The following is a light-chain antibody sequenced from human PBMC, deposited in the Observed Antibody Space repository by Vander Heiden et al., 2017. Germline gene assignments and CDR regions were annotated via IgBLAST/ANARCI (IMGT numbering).Light chain of an antibody. J-gene: IGKJ2*01. CDR2: GAS. CDR3: QQYGSSPLYT. CDR1: QSVSSSY. Sequence: EIVLTQSPGTLSLSPGDRATLSGRASQSVSSSYLAWYQQKPGQTPRLLIYGASSRATGIPDRFSGSGSGTDFTLTISRLEPEDFAVYYCQQYGSSPLYTFGQGTKLEIK. V-gene: IGKV3-20*01.